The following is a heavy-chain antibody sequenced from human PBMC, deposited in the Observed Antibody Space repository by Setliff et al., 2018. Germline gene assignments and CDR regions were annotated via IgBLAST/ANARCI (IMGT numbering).Heavy chain of an antibody. D-gene: IGHD2-15*01. CDR1: GGSLTSHY. CDR2: ISYIERP. V-gene: IGHV4-59*11. CDR3: ARFCGGGSCPDY. J-gene: IGHJ4*02. Sequence: SETLSLTCSVSGGSLTSHYWTWIRQPPGKGLEWIGVISYIERPHYNPSLQSRVTIAMETSNNQVSLTLTSVTAVDSAMYYCARFCGGGSCPDYWGQGTLVTVSS.